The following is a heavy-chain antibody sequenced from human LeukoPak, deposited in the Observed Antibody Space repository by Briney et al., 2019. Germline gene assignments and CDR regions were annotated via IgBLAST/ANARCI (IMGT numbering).Heavy chain of an antibody. J-gene: IGHJ5*02. CDR1: GGSISSSSYY. V-gene: IGHV4-39*07. CDR3: ARGPSYYDFWSGSQGFDP. Sequence: SETLSLTCTVSGGSISSSSYYWGWTRQPPGKGLEWIGGIFYSGSTYYNPSLKSRVTISVDTSKNQFSLKLSSVTAADTAVYYCARGPSYYDFWSGSQGFDPWGQGTLVTVSS. D-gene: IGHD3-3*01. CDR2: IFYSGST.